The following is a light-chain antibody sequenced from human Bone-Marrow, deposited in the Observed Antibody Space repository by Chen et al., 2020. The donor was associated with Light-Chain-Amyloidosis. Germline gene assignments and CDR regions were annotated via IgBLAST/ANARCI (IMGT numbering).Light chain of an antibody. Sequence: SYDLTPTPSVSVSPAQSDRITCSGDDLPTKYAYWYQQKPGQAPVLVIHRDTERPSGISERFSGSSSGTTATLTISGVQAEDEADYHCQSADSSGTYEVIFGGGTKLTVL. J-gene: IGLJ2*01. CDR1: DLPTKY. V-gene: IGLV3-25*03. CDR2: RDT. CDR3: QSADSSGTYEVI.